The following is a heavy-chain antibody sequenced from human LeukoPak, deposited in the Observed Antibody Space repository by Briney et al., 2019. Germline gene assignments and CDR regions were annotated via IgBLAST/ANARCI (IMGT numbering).Heavy chain of an antibody. J-gene: IGHJ6*03. CDR2: IYYSGST. V-gene: IGHV4-59*01. CDR3: ARDRAHTALVPSYYYYMDV. D-gene: IGHD5-18*01. CDR1: GGSISSFY. Sequence: SETLSLTCTVSGGSISSFYWSWIRQPPGKGLEWIGYIYYSGSTNYNPSLKSRVTISVDTSKNQFSLKLSSVTAADTAVYYCARDRAHTALVPSYYYYMDVWGKGTTVTVSS.